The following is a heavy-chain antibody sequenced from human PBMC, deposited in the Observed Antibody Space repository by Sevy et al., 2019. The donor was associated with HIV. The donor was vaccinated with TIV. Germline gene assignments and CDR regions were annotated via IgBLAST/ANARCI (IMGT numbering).Heavy chain of an antibody. CDR2: IYYSGST. CDR1: GVSISSFY. Sequence: SETLSLTCTVSGVSISSFYWSWIRQPPGKGLEWIGNIYYSGSTNYNPSLKSRVTISVDTSKNQFSLKLSSVTAADTAVYYCARRYFYDSRGSTVFDYWDQGTLVTVSS. J-gene: IGHJ4*02. D-gene: IGHD3-22*01. V-gene: IGHV4-59*13. CDR3: ARRYFYDSRGSTVFDY.